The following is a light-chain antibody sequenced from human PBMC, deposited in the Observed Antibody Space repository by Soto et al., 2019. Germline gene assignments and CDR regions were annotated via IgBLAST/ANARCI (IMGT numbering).Light chain of an antibody. CDR1: QSVTSPF. CDR3: QQYDNSPLT. CDR2: STS. Sequence: EIVLTQSPGTLSLSPGERATLSCRASQSVTSPFLAWYQQKPGQPPRLLIYSTSGRATGIPDRFSGSGSGTDFTLTISSLEPEDSAVYYCQQYDNSPLTFGGGTKVDIK. V-gene: IGKV3-20*01. J-gene: IGKJ4*01.